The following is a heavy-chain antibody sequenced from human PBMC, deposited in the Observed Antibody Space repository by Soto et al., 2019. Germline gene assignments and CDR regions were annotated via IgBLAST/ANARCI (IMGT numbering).Heavy chain of an antibody. CDR1: GGSISSSSYY. D-gene: IGHD3-22*01. J-gene: IGHJ4*02. Sequence: QLQLQESGPGLVKPSETLSLTCTVSGGSISSSSYYWGWIRQPPGKGLEWIGSIYYSGSTYYNPSLKSRVTISVDTSKNQFSLKRSSVTAADRAVYYCARRGDSSGYYLSSCFDFWGQGTLVTVSS. V-gene: IGHV4-39*01. CDR3: ARRGDSSGYYLSSCFDF. CDR2: IYYSGST.